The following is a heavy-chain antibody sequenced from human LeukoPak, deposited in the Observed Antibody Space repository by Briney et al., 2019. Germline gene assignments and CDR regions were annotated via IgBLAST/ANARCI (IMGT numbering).Heavy chain of an antibody. CDR3: AKDRAEYSYAHNGLDY. J-gene: IGHJ4*02. V-gene: IGHV3-11*04. CDR2: ISSSGDTI. D-gene: IGHD5-18*01. Sequence: SGGSLRLSCAASGFTFSDYYMSWIRQAPGKGLEWISYISSSGDTIFYADSVKGRFTISRDNAKNSLYLQMNSLRVEDTAVYYCAKDRAEYSYAHNGLDYWGQGTLVTVSS. CDR1: GFTFSDYY.